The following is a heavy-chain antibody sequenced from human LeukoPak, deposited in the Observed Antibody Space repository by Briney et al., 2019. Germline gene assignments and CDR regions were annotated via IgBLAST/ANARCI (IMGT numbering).Heavy chain of an antibody. CDR1: GFSVSGHY. J-gene: IGHJ4*02. CDR2: LYSGGDT. CDR3: ARGNTGYSSAWGRDFDY. V-gene: IGHV3-66*01. Sequence: GGSLRLSCAASGFSVSGHYMSWLRQAPGKGLEWVSVLYSGGDTYYADSVKGRFTISRDTSKNTLYLQMNGLRAEDTAVYYCARGNTGYSSAWGRDFDYWGQGTLVTVSS. D-gene: IGHD6-19*01.